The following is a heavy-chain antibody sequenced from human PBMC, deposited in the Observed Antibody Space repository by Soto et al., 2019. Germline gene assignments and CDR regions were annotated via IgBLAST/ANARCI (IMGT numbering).Heavy chain of an antibody. CDR1: GGSFSSSY. CDR2: TYYGGST. CDR3: ARVRNPLGHFDF. J-gene: IGHJ4*02. V-gene: IGHV4-59*13. Sequence: PSGTLSLTCNVSGGSFSSSYWVWIRQPPWKGLVWIGYTYYGGSTNYNPSLKSQVTRSVDTSKNQFCQKLSSVTAADTAVYYCARVRNPLGHFDFWGQGTLVTVSS. D-gene: IGHD7-27*01.